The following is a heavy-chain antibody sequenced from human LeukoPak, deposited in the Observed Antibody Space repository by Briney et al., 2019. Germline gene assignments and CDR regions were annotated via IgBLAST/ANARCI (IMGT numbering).Heavy chain of an antibody. J-gene: IGHJ5*02. D-gene: IGHD6-13*01. Sequence: GGSLRLSCAASGFTFRNDWMHWVRQAPGKGLEWVSSISSSSSYIYYADSVKGRFTISRDNAKNSLYLQMNSLRAEDTAVYYCARNPAPWEQQLGKFWFDPWGQGTLVTVSS. V-gene: IGHV3-21*01. CDR3: ARNPAPWEQQLGKFWFDP. CDR1: GFTFRNDW. CDR2: ISSSSSYI.